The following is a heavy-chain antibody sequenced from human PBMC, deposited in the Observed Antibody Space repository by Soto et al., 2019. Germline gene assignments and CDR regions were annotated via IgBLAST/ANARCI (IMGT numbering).Heavy chain of an antibody. CDR2: IDGSSDYT. CDR3: ARDLRCSSTNYFDF. D-gene: IGHD2-8*01. V-gene: IGHV3-11*06. CDR1: GFLFTDYY. J-gene: IGHJ4*02. Sequence: QVQLVESGGGLVKPGGSLRLSCTASGFLFTDYYMSWIRQPPGKGLEWLAYIDGSSDYTNSADSVKGRFTISRDNAKNSVFLQMNNRRADDTAVYYCARDLRCSSTNYFDFWGRGTLVTVSS.